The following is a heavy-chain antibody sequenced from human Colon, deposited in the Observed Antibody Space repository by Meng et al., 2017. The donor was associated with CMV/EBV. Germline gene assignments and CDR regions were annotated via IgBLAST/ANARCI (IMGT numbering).Heavy chain of an antibody. CDR2: ISHEGSDD. Sequence: LTLSCADSGFTLTNYGIHWVRQAPGKGLEWLALISHEGSDDFYADSVKGRFTMSRDNSKNTVHLQMNSLRPDDTAVYYCARWTGWFDPWGQGTLVTVSS. D-gene: IGHD3/OR15-3a*01. CDR1: GFTLTNYG. CDR3: ARWTGWFDP. J-gene: IGHJ5*02. V-gene: IGHV3-30*03.